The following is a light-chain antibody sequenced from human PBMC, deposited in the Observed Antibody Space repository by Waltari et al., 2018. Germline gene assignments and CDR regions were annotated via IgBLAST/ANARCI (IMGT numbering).Light chain of an antibody. CDR3: QQYDKWPYT. CDR2: GAS. J-gene: IGKJ2*01. CDR1: QNVGRY. V-gene: IGKV3-15*01. Sequence: EIVLTQSPGTLSLSPGERATLSCRASQNVGRYLAWYQQKQGQAPRLLIYGASTRATGTPDRFSGSGSGTEFTLSISSLQSEDFAIYYCQQYDKWPYTFGQGTKLEIK.